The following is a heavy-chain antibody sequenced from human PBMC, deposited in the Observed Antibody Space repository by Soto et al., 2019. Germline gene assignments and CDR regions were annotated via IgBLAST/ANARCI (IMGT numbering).Heavy chain of an antibody. D-gene: IGHD7-27*01. Sequence: QVQLVQSGAEVKKPGASVKVSCKTSGHTFTGHHMHWVRQAPGQGLEWMGYIDLDNDNSAYAQKFQGRVTTTRDTSITTAYMELSGLRSDDTAVYYCGLEPTGTGGFDYWGQGTLVTVSS. CDR2: IDLDNDNS. CDR3: GLEPTGTGGFDY. CDR1: GHTFTGHH. J-gene: IGHJ4*02. V-gene: IGHV1-2*02.